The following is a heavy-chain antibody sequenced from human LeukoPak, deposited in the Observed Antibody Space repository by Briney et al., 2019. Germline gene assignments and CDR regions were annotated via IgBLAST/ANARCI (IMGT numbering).Heavy chain of an antibody. V-gene: IGHV3-21*04. CDR3: AKTRSWYYFDY. D-gene: IGHD6-13*01. Sequence: GGSLRLSCAASGFTFSSYNMNWVRQAPGKGLEWVSSISSSGSYIYYADSVKGRFTISRDKSKNTLYLQMNSLRAEDTAVYYCAKTRSWYYFDYWGQGTLVTVSS. CDR2: ISSSGSYI. CDR1: GFTFSSYN. J-gene: IGHJ4*02.